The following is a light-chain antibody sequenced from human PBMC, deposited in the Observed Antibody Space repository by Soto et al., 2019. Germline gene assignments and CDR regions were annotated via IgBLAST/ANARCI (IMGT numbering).Light chain of an antibody. CDR2: EVS. CDR3: TSFTSSTTYV. V-gene: IGLV2-14*01. Sequence: QSVLTQPASVSGSPGQSITISCTGTSSDVGGYNYVCWYQHHPGKAPKLIISEVSNRPSGVSDRSSGSKSGNTASLTISGLQPEDEADHYCTSFTSSTTYVFGTGTKVT. J-gene: IGLJ1*01. CDR1: SSDVGGYNY.